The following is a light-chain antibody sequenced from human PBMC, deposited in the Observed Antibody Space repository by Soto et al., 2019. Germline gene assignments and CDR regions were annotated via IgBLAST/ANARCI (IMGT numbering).Light chain of an antibody. CDR2: GAS. Sequence: DIVLKQSPGTLSLSPRERANLSCRASQSVSSSYVAWYQQKPGQAPRLLIYGASSRATGIPDRFSGSGSGTDFTLTISRLEPEDFAVYYCQQYGSSPQTFGQGTKVDIK. J-gene: IGKJ1*01. CDR3: QQYGSSPQT. CDR1: QSVSSSY. V-gene: IGKV3-20*01.